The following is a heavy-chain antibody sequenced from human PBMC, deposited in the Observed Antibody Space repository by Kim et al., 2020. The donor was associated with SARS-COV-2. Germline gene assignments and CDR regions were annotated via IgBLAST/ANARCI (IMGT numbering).Heavy chain of an antibody. J-gene: IGHJ4*02. CDR1: GFTFDDYT. D-gene: IGHD3-9*01. V-gene: IGHV3-43*01. CDR3: VKDNSHYDVLTGAFAS. Sequence: GGSLRLSCTASGFTFDDYTMHWVRQAPGKGLEWVSLISWDGKSTYYGDSVKGRFTVSRDNSKNSLYLQMNSLRTEDTAFYYCVKDNSHYDVLTGAFASWGQGTLVTVSS. CDR2: ISWDGKST.